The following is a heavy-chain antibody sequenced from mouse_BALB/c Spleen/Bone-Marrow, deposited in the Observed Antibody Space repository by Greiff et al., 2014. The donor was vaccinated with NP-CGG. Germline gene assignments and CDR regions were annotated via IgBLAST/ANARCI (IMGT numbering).Heavy chain of an antibody. CDR1: GFSLTSYG. CDR2: IWSDGST. CDR3: ARHDNDGYYLAY. D-gene: IGHD2-3*01. J-gene: IGHJ3*01. V-gene: IGHV2-6-2*01. Sequence: VKLMESGPDLVAPSQSLSITCTVSGFSLTSYGVHWVRQPPGKGLEWLVVIWSDGSTTYNSALKSRLRISKDNSKSQVFLKMNRLQTDDTAMYYCARHDNDGYYLAYWGQGTLVTVSA.